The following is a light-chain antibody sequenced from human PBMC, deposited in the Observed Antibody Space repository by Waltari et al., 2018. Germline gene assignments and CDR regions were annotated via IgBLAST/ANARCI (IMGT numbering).Light chain of an antibody. CDR1: QSVSNN. J-gene: IGKJ1*01. Sequence: EIVMTQSPATLSVYPGERATLSCRASQSVSNNLAWFQHKPGQAPRLLIYGASTRATGIPARFSGSGSGTEFTLTISSLQSEDFAVYYCQQYNNWPRTFGQGTKVEIK. CDR3: QQYNNWPRT. V-gene: IGKV3-15*01. CDR2: GAS.